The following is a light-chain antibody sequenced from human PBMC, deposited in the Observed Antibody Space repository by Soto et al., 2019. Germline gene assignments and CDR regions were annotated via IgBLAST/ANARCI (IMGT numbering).Light chain of an antibody. Sequence: QSVLTQSSSASASLGSSVKLTCTLRSGHSSYIIAWHQQQPGKAPRYLMKLEGSGSYNKGSGVPDRFSGSSSGADRYLTISNLQSEDGAEYSCEPGDSNPHVVFGGGTKLTVL. V-gene: IGLV4-60*03. CDR2: LEGSGSY. CDR1: SGHSSYI. J-gene: IGLJ2*01. CDR3: EPGDSNPHVV.